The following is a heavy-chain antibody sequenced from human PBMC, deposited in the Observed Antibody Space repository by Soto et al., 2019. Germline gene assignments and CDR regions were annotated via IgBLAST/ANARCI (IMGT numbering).Heavy chain of an antibody. CDR1: GGTFSSYA. V-gene: IGHV1-69*13. CDR3: ARSPQFTESVAGFFYY. Sequence: GASVKVSCKASGGTFSSYAISWVRQAPGQGLEWMGGIIPIFGKANYAQKLKGRVTITADESTSTAYMELSSLRSEDTAVYYCARSPQFTESVAGFFYYWGQGTLVTVSS. J-gene: IGHJ4*02. CDR2: IIPIFGKA. D-gene: IGHD6-19*01.